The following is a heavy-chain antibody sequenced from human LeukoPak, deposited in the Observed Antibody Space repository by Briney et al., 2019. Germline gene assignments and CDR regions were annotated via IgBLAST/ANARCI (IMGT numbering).Heavy chain of an antibody. Sequence: GGSLRLSCAASGFTFSSYGMHWVRQAPGKGLEWVAVISYDGSNKYYADSVKGRFTISRDNSKNTLYLQMNSLRAEDTAVYYCAKDYDDYAIDYWGQGTLVTVSS. CDR2: ISYDGSNK. CDR1: GFTFSSYG. D-gene: IGHD4-17*01. V-gene: IGHV3-30*18. CDR3: AKDYDDYAIDY. J-gene: IGHJ4*02.